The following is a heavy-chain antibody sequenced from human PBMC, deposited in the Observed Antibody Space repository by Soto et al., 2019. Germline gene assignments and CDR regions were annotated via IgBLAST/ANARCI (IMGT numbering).Heavy chain of an antibody. J-gene: IGHJ2*01. Sequence: QVQLVQSGAEVKKPGASVKVSCKASGYTFTSYDINWVRQATGQGLEWMGWMNPNSGNTGYAQKFQGRVTMTRNTSISTAYMELSSLRSEHTAVYYCARSRTLDWYFDLWGRGTLVTVSS. D-gene: IGHD3-16*01. CDR2: MNPNSGNT. CDR1: GYTFTSYD. CDR3: ARSRTLDWYFDL. V-gene: IGHV1-8*01.